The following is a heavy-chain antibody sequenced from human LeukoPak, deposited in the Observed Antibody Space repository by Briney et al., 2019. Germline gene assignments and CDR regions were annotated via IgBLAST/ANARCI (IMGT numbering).Heavy chain of an antibody. CDR3: ARVNYYDSSGFYY. CDR2: ISGSGGST. CDR1: GFTFSSYG. J-gene: IGHJ4*02. D-gene: IGHD3-22*01. V-gene: IGHV3-23*01. Sequence: PGGTLRLSCAASGFTFSSYGMSWVRQAPGKGLEWVSAISGSGGSTYYADSVKGRFTISRDNAKNSLYLQMNSLRAEDTAVYYCARVNYYDSSGFYYWGQGTLVTVSS.